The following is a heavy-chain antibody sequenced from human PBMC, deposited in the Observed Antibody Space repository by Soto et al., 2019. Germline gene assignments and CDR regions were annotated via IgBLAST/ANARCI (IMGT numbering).Heavy chain of an antibody. CDR1: GFSVGGNY. D-gene: IGHD2-21*01. CDR3: ARGPNSDC. Sequence: ERLVQSGGGLVQPGGSLRLSCAASGFSVGGNYMSWVRQAPGKGLELVSLIYSGGNPFYADSMKGRFTLSRDNSNNMLYLQMDSLRAEDTAVYYCARGPNSDCWGQGTLVIVSS. CDR2: IYSGGNP. J-gene: IGHJ4*02. V-gene: IGHV3-53*01.